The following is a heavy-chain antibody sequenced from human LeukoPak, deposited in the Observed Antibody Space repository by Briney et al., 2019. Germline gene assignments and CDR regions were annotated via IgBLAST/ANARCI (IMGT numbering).Heavy chain of an antibody. CDR2: INPNSGGT. CDR1: GYTFTGYY. V-gene: IGHV1-2*02. J-gene: IGHJ4*02. CDR3: ASSDCSGGSCYPFDY. Sequence: ASVKVSCKASGYTFTGYYMHWVRQAPGQGLEWMGWINPNSGGTNYAQKFQGRVTMTRDTSISTAYMELSRLRSDDTAVYYCASSDCSGGSCYPFDYWGRGTLVTVSS. D-gene: IGHD2-15*01.